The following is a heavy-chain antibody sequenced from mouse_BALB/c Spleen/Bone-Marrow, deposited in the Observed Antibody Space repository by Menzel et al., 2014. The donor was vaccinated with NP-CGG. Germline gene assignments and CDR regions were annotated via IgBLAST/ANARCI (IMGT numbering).Heavy chain of an antibody. CDR3: ASPIYYDNDEGFAY. J-gene: IGHJ3*01. D-gene: IGHD2-4*01. Sequence: QVQLQQSGPELVRPGVSVKISCKGSGYKFTDYAMHWVKQSHAKSLEWIGVISTYSGNTNYNQKFKGKATMTVDESYSTDYMELARLTSEDSAIYYCASPIYYDNDEGFAYWGQGTLVTVSA. V-gene: IGHV1-67*01. CDR2: ISTYSGNT. CDR1: GYKFTDYA.